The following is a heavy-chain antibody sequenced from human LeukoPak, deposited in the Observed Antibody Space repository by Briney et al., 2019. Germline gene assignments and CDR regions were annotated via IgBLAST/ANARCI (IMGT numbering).Heavy chain of an antibody. V-gene: IGHV3-33*01. CDR1: GFTFSSYG. CDR2: IWYDGGNK. D-gene: IGHD6-13*01. J-gene: IGHJ5*02. Sequence: GGSLRLSCAASGFTFSSYGMHRVRQAPGKGLEWVAVIWYDGGNKYYADSVKGRFTISRDNSKNTLYLQMNSLRAEDTAVYYCARDRGSSWCGYNWFDPWGQGTLVTVSS. CDR3: ARDRGSSWCGYNWFDP.